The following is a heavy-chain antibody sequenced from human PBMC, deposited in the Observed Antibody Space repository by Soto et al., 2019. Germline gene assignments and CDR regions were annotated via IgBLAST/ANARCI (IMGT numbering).Heavy chain of an antibody. V-gene: IGHV2-5*02. J-gene: IGHJ4*02. CDR3: AHFRGGGNSPLGDY. D-gene: IGHD2-21*02. Sequence: QITLKESGPTLVKPTQTLTLTCTFSGFSLTTSEVGVGWIRQPPGKALEWLAITYWEDEKRYSASLKSRLTITKDTSRNQVVLTMTNMDPVDTGTYYCAHFRGGGNSPLGDYWGQGTLVTVSS. CDR2: TYWEDEK. CDR1: GFSLTTSEVG.